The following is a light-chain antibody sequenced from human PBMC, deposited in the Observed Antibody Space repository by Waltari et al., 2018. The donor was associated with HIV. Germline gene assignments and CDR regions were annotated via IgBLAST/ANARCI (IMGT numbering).Light chain of an antibody. CDR1: SGHSSNI. V-gene: IGLV4-60*02. CDR2: LEGGGSY. CDR3: ETWDSSTWV. J-gene: IGLJ3*02. Sequence: QPVLTHSSSASASLCSSVKLTCTLTSGHSSNIVARHTQQPGKAPRYLMKLEGGGSYNKGSGVPDRFSGSSSGADRYLTISNLQFEDEADYYCETWDSSTWVFGGGTKLTVL.